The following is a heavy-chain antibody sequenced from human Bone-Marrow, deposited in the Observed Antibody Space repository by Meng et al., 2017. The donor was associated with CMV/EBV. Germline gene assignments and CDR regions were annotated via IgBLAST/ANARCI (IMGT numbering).Heavy chain of an antibody. CDR1: GGSISSGSYY. CDR3: ARGSGDGYNLGWFDP. Sequence: QLQESGPVLVKSSQTLSLPVTVFGGSISSGSYYWSWIRQPAGKGLEWIGRIYTSGSTNYNPSLKSRVTISVDTSKNQFSLKLSSVTAADTAVYYCARGSGDGYNLGWFDPWGQGTLVTVSS. V-gene: IGHV4-61*02. J-gene: IGHJ5*02. D-gene: IGHD5-24*01. CDR2: IYTSGST.